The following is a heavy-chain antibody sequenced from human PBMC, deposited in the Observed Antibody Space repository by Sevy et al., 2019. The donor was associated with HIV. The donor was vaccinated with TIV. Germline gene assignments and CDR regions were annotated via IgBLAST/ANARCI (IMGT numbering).Heavy chain of an antibody. CDR1: GFTFSSYD. CDR3: ARWGVGATNGGDYYYYGMDV. D-gene: IGHD1-26*01. V-gene: IGHV3-13*01. Sequence: GGSLRLSCAASGFTFSSYDMHWVRQATGKGLEWVSAIGTAGDTYYPGSVKGRFTISRENAKNSLYLQMNSLRAGDTGVYYCARWGVGATNGGDYYYYGMDVWGQGTTVTVSS. J-gene: IGHJ6*02. CDR2: IGTAGDT.